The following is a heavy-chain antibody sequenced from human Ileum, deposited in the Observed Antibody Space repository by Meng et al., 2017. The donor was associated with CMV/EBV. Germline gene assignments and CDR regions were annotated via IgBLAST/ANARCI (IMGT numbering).Heavy chain of an antibody. V-gene: IGHV1-18*01. J-gene: IGHJ5*02. CDR1: GYTFPSYG. CDR2: ISAYNGNT. CDR3: ARAVRYANNWFDP. Sequence: AYGYTFPSYGISWVRQAPGQGLEWMGWISAYNGNTNYAPKLQGRVTMTTDTSTSTAYMELRSLRSDDTAVYYCARAVRYANNWFDPWGQGTLVTVSS. D-gene: IGHD2-2*01.